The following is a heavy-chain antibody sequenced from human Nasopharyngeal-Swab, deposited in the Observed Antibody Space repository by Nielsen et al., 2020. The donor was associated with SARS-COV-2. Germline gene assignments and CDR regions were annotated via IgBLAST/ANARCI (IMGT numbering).Heavy chain of an antibody. CDR2: IGAYNGNT. Sequence: ASVKVSCKASGYTFTSYGISWVRQAPGQGLEWMGWIGAYNGNTNYAQKLQGRVTMTTDTSTSTAYMELRSLRSDDTAVYYCARGVRIAAAGGYYYYGMDVWGQGTTVTVSS. CDR1: GYTFTSYG. D-gene: IGHD6-13*01. CDR3: ARGVRIAAAGGYYYYGMDV. V-gene: IGHV1-18*01. J-gene: IGHJ6*02.